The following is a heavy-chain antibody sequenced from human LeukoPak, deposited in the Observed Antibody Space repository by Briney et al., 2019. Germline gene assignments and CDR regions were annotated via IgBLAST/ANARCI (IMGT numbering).Heavy chain of an antibody. CDR1: GASISSYF. CDR3: ARCERYYFDS. V-gene: IGHV4-59*08. D-gene: IGHD1-1*01. CDR2: ISYIGNT. J-gene: IGHJ4*02. Sequence: PSETLSLTCTVSGASISSYFWSWIRQPPGKGLEWIGHISYIGNTNYNTSLKSRLTMSIDTSKKQFSLKLSAVTAADTAVYYSARCERYYFDSWGQGTLHPVSS.